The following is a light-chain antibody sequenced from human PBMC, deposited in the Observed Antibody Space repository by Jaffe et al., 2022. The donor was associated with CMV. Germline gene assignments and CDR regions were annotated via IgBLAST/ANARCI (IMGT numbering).Light chain of an antibody. J-gene: IGKJ4*02. CDR1: QSIGSN. CDR2: GAS. CDR3: QQYNTWPL. Sequence: EIVMTQSPPTLSVSPGERATLSCRASQSIGSNLAWYQQRPGQAPRLLIYGASTRANGIAARFSGSGSATEFTLTISSLQSEDVAVYYCQQYNTWPLFGGGTKVEIK. V-gene: IGKV3-15*01.